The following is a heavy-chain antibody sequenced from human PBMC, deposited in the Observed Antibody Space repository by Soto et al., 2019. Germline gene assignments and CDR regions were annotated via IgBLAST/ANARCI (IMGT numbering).Heavy chain of an antibody. CDR2: ISSSSSYI. CDR3: ARGGYYYGSGSLADYYYGMDV. Sequence: EVQLVESGGGLVKPGGSLRLFCAASGFTFSSYSMNWVRQAPGKGLEWVSSISSSSSYIYYADSVKGRFTISRDNAKNSLYLQMNSLRAEDTAVYYCARGGYYYGSGSLADYYYGMDVWGQGTTVTVSS. D-gene: IGHD3-10*01. J-gene: IGHJ6*02. CDR1: GFTFSSYS. V-gene: IGHV3-21*01.